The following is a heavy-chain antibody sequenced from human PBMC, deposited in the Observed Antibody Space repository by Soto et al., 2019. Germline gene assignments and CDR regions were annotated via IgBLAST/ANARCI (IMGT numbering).Heavy chain of an antibody. V-gene: IGHV3-30-3*01. CDR1: GFTFSTYA. D-gene: IGHD3-3*01. CDR2: ISYDGSNK. J-gene: IGHJ6*02. Sequence: QVQLVESGGGVVQPGRSLRLSCAASGFTFSTYAMHWVRQAPGKGLEWVAVISYDGSNKNHADTVKGRFTISRDNSKNTLYLLMNSLRAEDTAVYYCARGFDFWSGYYYPYGMDVWGQGTTVTVSS. CDR3: ARGFDFWSGYYYPYGMDV.